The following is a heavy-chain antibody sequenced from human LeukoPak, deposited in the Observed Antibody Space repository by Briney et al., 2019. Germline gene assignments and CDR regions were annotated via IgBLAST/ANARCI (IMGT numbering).Heavy chain of an antibody. J-gene: IGHJ4*02. D-gene: IGHD3-10*01. V-gene: IGHV1-18*01. Sequence: ASVKVSCKAFDYTFTSYGISWVRQAPGQGLEWMGWISAYNGNTDYAQKLQGRVTMTTETSTNTAYMELRSLRSDDTAVYYCARGRRYYGSGSYNYWGQGTLVTVSS. CDR3: ARGRRYYGSGSYNY. CDR2: ISAYNGNT. CDR1: DYTFTSYG.